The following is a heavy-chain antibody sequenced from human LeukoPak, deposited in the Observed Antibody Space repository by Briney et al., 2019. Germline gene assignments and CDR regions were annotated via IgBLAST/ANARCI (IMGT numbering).Heavy chain of an antibody. CDR2: INSDGSST. D-gene: IGHD3-3*01. CDR1: GFTSSSYW. V-gene: IGHV3-74*01. CDR3: ARDYRNYYDFWSGYSYYFDY. J-gene: IGHJ4*02. Sequence: VGSLRLSSAPSGFTSSSYWTHWGRQAPGKGLWWVSRINSDGSSTSYADSMKGRFTISRDNAKNTLYLQMNSLRAEDTAVYYCARDYRNYYDFWSGYSYYFDYWGQGTLVTVSS.